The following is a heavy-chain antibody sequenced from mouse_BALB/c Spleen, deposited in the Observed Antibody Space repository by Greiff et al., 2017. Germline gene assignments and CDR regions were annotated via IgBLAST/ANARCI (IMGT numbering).Heavy chain of an antibody. CDR2: INPSTGYT. Sequence: VQLQQSGAELAKPGASVKMSCKASGYTFTSYWMHWVKQRPGQGLEWIGYINPSTGYTEYNQKFKDKATLTADKSSSTAYMQLSSLTSEDSAVYYCARSRQLSAWFAYWGQGTLVTVSA. CDR3: ARSRQLSAWFAY. CDR1: GYTFTSYW. D-gene: IGHD3-2*01. V-gene: IGHV1-7*01. J-gene: IGHJ3*01.